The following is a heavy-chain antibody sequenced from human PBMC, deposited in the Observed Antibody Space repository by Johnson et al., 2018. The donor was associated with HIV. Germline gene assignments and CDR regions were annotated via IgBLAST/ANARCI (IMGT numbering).Heavy chain of an antibody. D-gene: IGHD4-11*01. Sequence: VQLVESGGGLVQTGGSLRLSCAVSGFTFSSYAMSWVRQAPGKGLEWVSALSGSGGRTYYADFVKGRFTISRDNSKNTLYLQMNSLRAEDTAVYYCAKMTTVTPLLRFDAFDIWGQGTMVTVSS. CDR2: LSGSGGRT. CDR1: GFTFSSYA. J-gene: IGHJ3*02. V-gene: IGHV3-23*04. CDR3: AKMTTVTPLLRFDAFDI.